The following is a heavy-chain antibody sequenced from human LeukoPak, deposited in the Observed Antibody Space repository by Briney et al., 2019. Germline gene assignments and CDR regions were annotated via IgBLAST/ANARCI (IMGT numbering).Heavy chain of an antibody. CDR2: ITSSGNAI. V-gene: IGHV3-11*04. Sequence: PGGSLRLSCAASGFIFSDYYMSWIRQAPGKGLEWVSYITSSGNAIYYADSVKGRFTISRDNAKNSLYLQMNSLRAEDTAVYYCASLFSEYYFDYWGQGTLVTVSS. J-gene: IGHJ4*02. CDR1: GFIFSDYY. CDR3: ASLFSEYYFDY.